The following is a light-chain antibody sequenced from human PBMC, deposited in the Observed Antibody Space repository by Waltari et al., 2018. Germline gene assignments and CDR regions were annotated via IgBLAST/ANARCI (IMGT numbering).Light chain of an antibody. Sequence: DIQMTQSPTSLSASVGDRVTIPCRARKGIGNDLGWYRQKPGKAPKRLIYFVSNLESGLPSRFSGSGSGTEFTLTISTLQPEDAATYYCQQSYSSPWTFGQGTKVEIK. V-gene: IGKV1-17*01. J-gene: IGKJ1*01. CDR1: KGIGND. CDR3: QQSYSSPWT. CDR2: FVS.